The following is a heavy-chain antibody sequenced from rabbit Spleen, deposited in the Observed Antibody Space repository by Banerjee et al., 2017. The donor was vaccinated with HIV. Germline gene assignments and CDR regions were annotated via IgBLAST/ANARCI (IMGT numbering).Heavy chain of an antibody. CDR2: INAVTGKA. V-gene: IGHV1S45*01. CDR3: ARGTSSSGYYSGSLNL. CDR1: GFSFSNKAV. J-gene: IGHJ4*01. D-gene: IGHD1-1*01. Sequence: QEQLVESGGGLVKPEGSLKLSCTASGFSFSNKAVMCWVRQAPGKGLEWIACINAVTGKAVYASWTKGRFTFSKTSSTTVTLQMTSLTAADTATYFCARGTSSSGYYSGSLNLWGQGTLVTVS.